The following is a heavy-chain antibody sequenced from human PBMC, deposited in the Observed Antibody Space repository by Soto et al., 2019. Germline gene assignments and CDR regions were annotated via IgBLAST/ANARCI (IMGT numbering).Heavy chain of an antibody. CDR2: IKSKTDGGTT. D-gene: IGHD3-22*01. V-gene: IGHV3-15*01. J-gene: IGHJ4*02. CDR1: GFTFSNAW. Sequence: GGSLRLSCAASGFTFSNAWMSWVRQAPGKGLEWVGRIKSKTDGGTTDYAAPVKGRFTISRDDSKNTLYLQMNSLRAEDTAVFYCAKAALITMIVEMIQYFDYSGQGTLVTVSS. CDR3: AKAALITMIVEMIQYFDY.